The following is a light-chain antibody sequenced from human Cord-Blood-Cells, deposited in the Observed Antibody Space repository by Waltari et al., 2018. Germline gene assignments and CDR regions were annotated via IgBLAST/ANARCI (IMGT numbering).Light chain of an antibody. V-gene: IGLV3-25*03. J-gene: IGLJ3*02. CDR2: KDS. Sequence: SYELTQPPSVSVSPGQTARITCSGDALPKQYAYWYQQKPGQAPVRVIYKDSERPSGIPELFSGSSSGTTVTLTISGVQAEDEADYYCQSADSSGTWVFGGGTKLTVL. CDR3: QSADSSGTWV. CDR1: ALPKQY.